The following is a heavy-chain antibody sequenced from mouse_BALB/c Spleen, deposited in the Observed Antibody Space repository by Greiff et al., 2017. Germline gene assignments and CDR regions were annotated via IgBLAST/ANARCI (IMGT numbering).Heavy chain of an antibody. Sequence: EVMLVESGGGLVQPGGSRKLSCAASGFTFSSFGMHWVRQAPDKRLEWVATISSGGGSTYYPDTVKGRFTISRDNAKNTLYLQMSSLKSEDTAMYYCARQAHYYGYFDYWGQGTTLTVSS. CDR1: GFTFSSFG. J-gene: IGHJ2*01. CDR3: ARQAHYYGYFDY. V-gene: IGHV5-6*03. CDR2: ISSGGGST. D-gene: IGHD1-2*01.